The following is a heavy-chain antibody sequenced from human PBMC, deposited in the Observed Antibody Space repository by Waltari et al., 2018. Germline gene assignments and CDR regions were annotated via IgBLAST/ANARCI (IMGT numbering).Heavy chain of an antibody. CDR2: IYTSGST. CDR1: GGSISRGSYY. J-gene: IGHJ3*02. D-gene: IGHD3-10*01. V-gene: IGHV4-61*02. CDR3: ARDPPQLADAFDI. Sequence: QVQLQESGPGLVKPSETLSLTCSVSGGSISRGSYYWTWLRHPAGQGLEWIGRIYTSGSTNYNPSLRSRLTISVDTSNNQFSLKLSSVTAADTAVYYCARDPPQLADAFDIWGQGTMVTVSS.